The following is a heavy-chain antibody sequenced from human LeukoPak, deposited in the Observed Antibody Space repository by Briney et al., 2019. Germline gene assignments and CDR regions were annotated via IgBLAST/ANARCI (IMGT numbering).Heavy chain of an antibody. CDR1: GFSLSTSGVG. D-gene: IGHD1-26*01. J-gene: IGHJ4*02. CDR2: IYWNDDK. Sequence: SGPTLVNPTQTLTLTCTFSGFSLSTSGVGVGWIRQPPGKALEWLALIYWNDDKRYSPSLKSRLTITKDTSKNQVVLTMTNMDPVDTAAYYCADSTGTWERLEYYFDYWGQGTLVTVSS. CDR3: ADSTGTWERLEYYFDY. V-gene: IGHV2-5*01.